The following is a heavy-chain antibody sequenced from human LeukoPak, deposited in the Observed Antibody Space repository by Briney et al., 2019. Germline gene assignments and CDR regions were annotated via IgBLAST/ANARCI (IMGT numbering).Heavy chain of an antibody. CDR1: GYIFTNYY. CDR3: ARDHGSAYYRAPRH. D-gene: IGHD3-10*01. J-gene: IGHJ4*02. V-gene: IGHV1-46*01. CDR2: INPSGGST. Sequence: GASVKVSCKASGYIFTNYYTHWERQAPGQGPEWMGTINPSGGSTTYAQKFQGRVTMTRDTSTSTVYMELSSLRSEDTAVYYCARDHGSAYYRAPRHWGQGTLVTVSS.